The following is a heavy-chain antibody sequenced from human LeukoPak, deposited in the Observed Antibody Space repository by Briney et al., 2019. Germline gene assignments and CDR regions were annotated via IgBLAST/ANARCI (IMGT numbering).Heavy chain of an antibody. Sequence: ASVKVSCKASGYTATSYYTHWVRQAPGQGLEWMAILNPSGGSTNYAQKFQGRATLTRATSTGTVYMELSSLRSEDTAVYYCASVYKHGMDVWGQGTTVIVSS. J-gene: IGHJ6*02. CDR1: GYTATSYY. CDR2: LNPSGGST. CDR3: ASVYKHGMDV. D-gene: IGHD5-24*01. V-gene: IGHV1-46*01.